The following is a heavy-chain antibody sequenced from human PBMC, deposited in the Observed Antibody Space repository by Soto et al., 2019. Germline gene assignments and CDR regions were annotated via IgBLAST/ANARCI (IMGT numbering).Heavy chain of an antibody. CDR1: SGFISSYC. CDR3: AGGATEYSLLNYFDY. CDR2: ISYSGST. Sequence: SETLSLTCTVFSGFISSYCWIWIRQPPGKGLEWIGHISYSGSTNYNPSLKSRVTISVETSKNHFSLNLSSVTAADTAVYYCAGGATEYSLLNYFDYWGQGTLVTVSS. V-gene: IGHV4-59*01. J-gene: IGHJ4*02. D-gene: IGHD5-12*01.